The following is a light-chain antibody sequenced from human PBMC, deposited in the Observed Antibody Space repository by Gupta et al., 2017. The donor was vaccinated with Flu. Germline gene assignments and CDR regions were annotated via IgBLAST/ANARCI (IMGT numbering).Light chain of an antibody. J-gene: IGLJ1*01. CDR2: EGS. CDR3: CSYAGGSTFYV. CDR1: SSDVGSYNF. V-gene: IGLV2-23*01. Sequence: QSALTQPASVSGSPGQSITISFTGTSSDVGSYNFVSWYQHHPGKAPKLMIYEGSKRPSGVSNRFSGSKSGNTASLTISGLQAEDEADYYCCSYAGGSTFYVFATGTKVTVL.